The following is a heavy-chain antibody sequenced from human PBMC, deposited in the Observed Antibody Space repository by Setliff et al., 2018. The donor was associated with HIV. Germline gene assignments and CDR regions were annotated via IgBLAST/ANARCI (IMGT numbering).Heavy chain of an antibody. Sequence: PSETLSLTCTVSGSSISGHFWTWIRQPPGKGLEWIGYIYTTGSTNYNPSPTSRVTISVDTSKNKFSLKMRSVTAADTAVYYCARVPPEYSSSSQAFDIWGQGTKVTGSS. J-gene: IGHJ3*02. CDR1: GSSISGHF. D-gene: IGHD6-6*01. V-gene: IGHV4-59*11. CDR2: IYTTGST. CDR3: ARVPPEYSSSSQAFDI.